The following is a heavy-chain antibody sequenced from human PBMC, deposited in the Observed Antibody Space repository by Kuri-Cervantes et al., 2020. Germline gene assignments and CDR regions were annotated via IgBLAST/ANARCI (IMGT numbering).Heavy chain of an antibody. CDR1: GYSISSGYY. D-gene: IGHD6-13*01. V-gene: IGHV4-38-2*01. CDR3: ATIAAAPPFDY. J-gene: IGHJ4*02. CDR2: IYHSGST. Sequence: SETLSLTCAVSGYSISSGYYWGWIRQPPGKGLEWIGSIYHSGSTHYNPSLKSRVTISVDTSKNQFSLKLSSVTAADTAVYYCATIAAAPPFDYWGQGALVTVSS.